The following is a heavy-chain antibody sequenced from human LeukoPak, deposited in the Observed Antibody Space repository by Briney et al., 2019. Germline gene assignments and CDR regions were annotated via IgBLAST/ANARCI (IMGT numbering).Heavy chain of an antibody. CDR3: ARDREAVDTKAWYFDY. Sequence: GGSLRLFCAASGFTFSSYEMNWVRHAPGKGLEWVSYISSSGSTIYYADSVKGRFTISRDNAKNSLYLQMNSLRAEDTAVYYCARDREAVDTKAWYFDYWGQGTLVTVSS. CDR1: GFTFSSYE. CDR2: ISSSGSTI. J-gene: IGHJ4*02. D-gene: IGHD6-19*01. V-gene: IGHV3-48*03.